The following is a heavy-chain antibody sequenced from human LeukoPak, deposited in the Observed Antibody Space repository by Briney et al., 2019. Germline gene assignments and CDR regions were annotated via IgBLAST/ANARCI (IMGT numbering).Heavy chain of an antibody. Sequence: PSETLSLTCAVYGGSFSGYYWSWIRQPPGKGLEWIGEINHSGSTNYNPSLKSRVTISVDTSKNQCSLKLSSVTAADTAVYYCASQDYYDSSGLDYWGQGTLVTVSS. CDR2: INHSGST. CDR3: ASQDYYDSSGLDY. V-gene: IGHV4-34*01. D-gene: IGHD3-22*01. CDR1: GGSFSGYY. J-gene: IGHJ4*02.